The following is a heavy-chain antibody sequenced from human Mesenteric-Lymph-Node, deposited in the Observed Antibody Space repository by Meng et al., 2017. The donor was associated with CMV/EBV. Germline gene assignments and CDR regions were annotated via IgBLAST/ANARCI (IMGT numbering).Heavy chain of an antibody. CDR1: GFTFSPYE. Sequence: GGSLRLSCAASGFTFSPYEMNWVRQAPGKGLEWVSSLTNSGRTISYADSVKGRFTISRDNAKNSLYLQMNSLRAEDTAVYYCAREKTGNTTYYDFWSGYFGYYYYYGMDVWGQGTTVTVSS. J-gene: IGHJ6*02. D-gene: IGHD3-3*01. CDR3: AREKTGNTTYYDFWSGYFGYYYYYGMDV. V-gene: IGHV3-48*03. CDR2: LTNSGRTI.